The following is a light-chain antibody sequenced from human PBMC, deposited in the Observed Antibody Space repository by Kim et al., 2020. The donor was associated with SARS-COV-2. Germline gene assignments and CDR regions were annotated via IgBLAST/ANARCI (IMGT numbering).Light chain of an antibody. J-gene: IGKJ1*01. CDR3: QQTYSASWT. CDR1: QDISRY. CDR2: TAS. V-gene: IGKV1-39*01. Sequence: DIQMTQSPSSLSASVGYRVTITCRASQDISRYLNWYQQKPGKAPKLLIYTASSLQSGVPSRFTGSGSETDFTLTISSLQPEDFATYYCQQTYSASWTFGQGTKVDIK.